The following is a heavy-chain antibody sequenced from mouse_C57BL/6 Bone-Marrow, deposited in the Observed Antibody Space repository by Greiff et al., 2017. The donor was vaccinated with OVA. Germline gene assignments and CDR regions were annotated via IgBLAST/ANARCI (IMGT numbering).Heavy chain of an antibody. CDR1: GYTFTSYW. CDR3: ARGDDGYYEYYYAMDY. CDR2: IYPGSGST. Sequence: VQLQQPGAELVKPGASVKMSCKASGYTFTSYWITWVKQRPGQGLEWIGDIYPGSGSTNYNEKFKSKATLTVDTSSSTAYMQLSSLTSEDSAVYYCARGDDGYYEYYYAMDYWGQGTSVTVSS. V-gene: IGHV1-55*01. J-gene: IGHJ4*01. D-gene: IGHD2-3*01.